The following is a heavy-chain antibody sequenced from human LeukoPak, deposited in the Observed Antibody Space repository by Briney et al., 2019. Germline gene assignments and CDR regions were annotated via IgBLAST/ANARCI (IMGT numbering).Heavy chain of an antibody. J-gene: IGHJ3*02. CDR2: INSDGSRT. CDR1: GFTFSTYW. Sequence: GGSLRLSCAASGFTFSTYWMHWVRQAPGKGLVWVSRINSDGSRTTYADSVKGRFTISRDNAKNTPYLQMDSLRTEDTAVYYCARPETQYSSGLDGFDIWGQGTMLTVSS. D-gene: IGHD6-19*01. CDR3: ARPETQYSSGLDGFDI. V-gene: IGHV3-74*01.